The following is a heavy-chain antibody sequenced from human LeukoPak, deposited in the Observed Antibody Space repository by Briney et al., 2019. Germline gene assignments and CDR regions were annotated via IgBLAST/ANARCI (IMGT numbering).Heavy chain of an antibody. Sequence: SETLSLTCTVSGGSISSYYWSWIRQPAGKGLEWIGRIYTSGSTNYNPSLKSRVPMSVDTSKNQFSLKLSSVTAADTATYYCARDLGSSWYGWFDPWGQGTLVTVSS. J-gene: IGHJ5*02. CDR2: IYTSGST. CDR3: ARDLGSSWYGWFDP. V-gene: IGHV4-4*07. D-gene: IGHD6-13*01. CDR1: GGSISSYY.